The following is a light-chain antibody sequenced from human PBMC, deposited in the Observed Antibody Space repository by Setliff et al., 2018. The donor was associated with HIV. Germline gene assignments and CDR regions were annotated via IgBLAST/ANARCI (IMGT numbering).Light chain of an antibody. CDR1: SSDVGNYNY. CDR3: SSYTGRSTFV. V-gene: IGLV2-14*01. Sequence: QSVLTQPASVSGSPGQSTTISCTGISSDVGNYNYVSWYQEHPGKAPKLMIYDASKRPSGVSNRFSGSKSGNTASLTISGLQAEDEADYHCSSYTGRSTFVFGTGTKVTVL. CDR2: DAS. J-gene: IGLJ1*01.